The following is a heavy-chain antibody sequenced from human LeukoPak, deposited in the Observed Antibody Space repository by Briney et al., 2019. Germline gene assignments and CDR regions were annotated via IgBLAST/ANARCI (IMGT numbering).Heavy chain of an antibody. CDR1: GYTFTSYG. V-gene: IGHV1-18*01. CDR3: ARDEGGLLQGSPDFDY. D-gene: IGHD3-22*01. Sequence: GASVKVSCKASGYTFTSYGISWVRQAPGQGLEWMGWISAYNGNTNYAQKLQGRVTMTTDTSTSTAYMELRSLRSDDTTVYYCARDEGGLLQGSPDFDYWGQGTLVTVSS. CDR2: ISAYNGNT. J-gene: IGHJ4*02.